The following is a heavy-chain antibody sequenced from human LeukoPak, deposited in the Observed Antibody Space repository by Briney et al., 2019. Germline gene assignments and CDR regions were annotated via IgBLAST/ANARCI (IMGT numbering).Heavy chain of an antibody. CDR3: ARHLGAYSGSDY. D-gene: IGHD2-21*01. CDR1: GFTFTNYW. CDR2: IDPGDSYV. J-gene: IGHJ4*02. V-gene: IGHV5-10-1*01. Sequence: GESLQISCQGSGFTFTNYWITCVRQKPGKGLEWMGKIDPGDSYVNYSPSFQGHVTISGNKSISTAHLQWSTLKASDTAMYYCARHLGAYSGSDYWGQGTLVTVSS.